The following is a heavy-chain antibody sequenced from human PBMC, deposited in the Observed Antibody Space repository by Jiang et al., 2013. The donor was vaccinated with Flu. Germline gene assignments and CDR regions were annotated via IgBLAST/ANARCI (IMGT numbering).Heavy chain of an antibody. Sequence: KGLEWVAVISYDGSNKYYADSVKGRVTMTEDTSTDTAYMELSSLRSEDTAVYYCAVAARGGGITIFGVVIKGNYYYMDVWGKGTTVTVSS. D-gene: IGHD3-3*01. V-gene: IGHV3-30-3*01. CDR3: AVAARGGGITIFGVVIKGNYYYMDV. CDR2: ISYDGSNK. J-gene: IGHJ6*03.